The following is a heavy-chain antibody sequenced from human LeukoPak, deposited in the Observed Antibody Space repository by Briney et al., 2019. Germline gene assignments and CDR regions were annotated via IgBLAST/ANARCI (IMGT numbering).Heavy chain of an antibody. CDR3: ARRGPELGYYYFDY. J-gene: IGHJ4*02. D-gene: IGHD7-27*01. CDR1: GGSISSYY. Sequence: SETLSLTCTVSGGSISSYYWSWIRQSPGKGLEWMGYIYYSWNTNYNPSLKSRVTISVDTSKNQFSLKLSSVTAADTAVYYCARRGPELGYYYFDYRGQGTLVTVSS. CDR2: IYYSWNT. V-gene: IGHV4-59*08.